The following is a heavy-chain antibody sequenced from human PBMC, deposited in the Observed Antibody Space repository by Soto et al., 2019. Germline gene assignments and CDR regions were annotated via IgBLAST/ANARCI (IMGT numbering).Heavy chain of an antibody. CDR1: GYTFTSYG. J-gene: IGHJ5*02. Sequence: ASVKVSCKASGYTFTSYGISWVRQATGQGLEWMGWMNPNSGNTGYAQKFQGRVTMTRNTSISTAYMELSSLRSEDTAVYYCARGITIFGVVGDPWGQGTLVTVSS. CDR2: MNPNSGNT. D-gene: IGHD3-3*01. CDR3: ARGITIFGVVGDP. V-gene: IGHV1-8*02.